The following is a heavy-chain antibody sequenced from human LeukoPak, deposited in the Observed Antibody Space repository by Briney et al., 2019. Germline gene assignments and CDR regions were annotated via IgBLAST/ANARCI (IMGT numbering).Heavy chain of an antibody. CDR2: ISAYNGNT. J-gene: IGHJ3*02. V-gene: IGHV1-18*01. Sequence: ASVKGSCNASGYTFTNYAMNCVRQAPGQGLEWMGWISAYNGNTEFAQKFQGRVTLGTDTSTSTAYVEQKSVTSDDTAVYFCASRGSRSRRGGDAFDI. CDR3: ASRGSRSRRGGDAFDI. CDR1: GYTFTNYA. D-gene: IGHD3-10*01.